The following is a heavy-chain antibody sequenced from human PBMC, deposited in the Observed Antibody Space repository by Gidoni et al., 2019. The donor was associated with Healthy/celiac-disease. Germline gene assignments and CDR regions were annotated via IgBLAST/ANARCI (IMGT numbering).Heavy chain of an antibody. CDR3: AKQLYCSGGSCYPGGNY. D-gene: IGHD2-15*01. V-gene: IGHV3-30*18. CDR2: ISYDGSNK. CDR1: GFTFSRYG. Sequence: QVQLVESGGGVVPPGRSLRLSCAASGFTFSRYGMHWVRQAPGKGLEWVAVISYDGSNKYYADSVKGRFTISRDNSKNTLYLQMNSLRAEDTAVYYCAKQLYCSGGSCYPGGNYWGQGTLVTVSS. J-gene: IGHJ4*02.